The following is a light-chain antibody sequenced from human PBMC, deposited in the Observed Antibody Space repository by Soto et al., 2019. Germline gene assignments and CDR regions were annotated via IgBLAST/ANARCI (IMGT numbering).Light chain of an antibody. CDR2: GTS. V-gene: IGKV3-20*01. Sequence: EIVLTQSPGTLSLSPGERASLSCRTSQSISSSSLAWYRQRPGQPPSLVIYGTSRRATGVPDRFTGSGSGTDFTLTISRLEPEDFAVYYCQQYPAAPLTFGGGTKVEIK. J-gene: IGKJ4*01. CDR3: QQYPAAPLT. CDR1: QSISSSS.